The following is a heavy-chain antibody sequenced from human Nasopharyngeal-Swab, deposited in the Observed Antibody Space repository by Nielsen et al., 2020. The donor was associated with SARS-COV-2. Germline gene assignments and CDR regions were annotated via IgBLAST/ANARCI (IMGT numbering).Heavy chain of an antibody. J-gene: IGHJ4*02. D-gene: IGHD1/OR15-1a*01. CDR2: IGTAGDT. Sequence: GESLKISCAASGFTFSSYDMHWVRQATGKGLEWVSAIGTAGDTYYPGSVKGRFTISRENAKNSLYLQMNGLRDGDTAVYYCAREGLEQRVFDYWGQGTLVTVSS. CDR3: AREGLEQRVFDY. V-gene: IGHV3-13*04. CDR1: GFTFSSYD.